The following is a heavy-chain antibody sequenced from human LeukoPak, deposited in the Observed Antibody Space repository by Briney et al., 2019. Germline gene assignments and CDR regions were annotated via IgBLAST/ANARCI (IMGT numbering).Heavy chain of an antibody. CDR3: ARDKRGYCYGAD. Sequence: SQTLSLTCTVSGGSISSGGYYWSWIRQHPGKGLEWIGYIYYSGSTYYNPSLKSRVTISVDTSKNQFSLKLSSVTAADTAVYYCARDKRGYCYGADWGQGTLVTVSS. D-gene: IGHD5-18*01. V-gene: IGHV4-31*03. J-gene: IGHJ4*02. CDR1: GGSISSGGYY. CDR2: IYYSGST.